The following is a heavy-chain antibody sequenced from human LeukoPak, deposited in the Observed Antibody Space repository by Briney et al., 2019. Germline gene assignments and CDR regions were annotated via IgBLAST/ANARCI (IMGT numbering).Heavy chain of an antibody. CDR1: GGSISSGGYY. V-gene: IGHV4-31*03. Sequence: SETLSLTCTVSGGSISSGGYYWSWIRQHPGKGLEWIGYIYYSGSTYYNPSLMSRVTISVDTSKNQFSLKLSSVTAADTAVYYCARDSYSSSWYAVDYWGQGTLVTVSS. D-gene: IGHD6-13*01. CDR2: IYYSGST. CDR3: ARDSYSSSWYAVDY. J-gene: IGHJ4*02.